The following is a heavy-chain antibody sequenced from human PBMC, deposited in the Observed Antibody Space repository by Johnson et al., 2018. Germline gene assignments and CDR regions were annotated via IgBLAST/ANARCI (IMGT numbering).Heavy chain of an antibody. J-gene: IGHJ1*01. CDR1: GYTFTSHD. CDR3: ARGLMGSTSSLFHH. Sequence: QVQLVQSGAEVKKPGASVKVSCKASGYTFTSHDINWVRQATGQGLEWMGWMNPNSGNTGYAQKFQGRVTMTRNTSISTAYMDRSNLRSEATALYYCARGLMGSTSSLFHHWGQGTPVTVSS. V-gene: IGHV1-8*01. D-gene: IGHD2-2*01. CDR2: MNPNSGNT.